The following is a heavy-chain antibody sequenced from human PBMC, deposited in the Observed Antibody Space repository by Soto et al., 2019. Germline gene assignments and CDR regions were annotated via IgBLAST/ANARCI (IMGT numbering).Heavy chain of an antibody. CDR2: MSGSDGRT. D-gene: IGHD5-12*01. CDR1: GFTFSSYA. CDR3: TKHLRDGYGGGAFDL. V-gene: IGHV3-23*01. Sequence: PGGSLRLSCAASGFTFSSYAMTWVRQAPGKGLEWVSAMSGSDGRTYYADSVKGRFTISRDKSKNMVYLQMSSLRAEDTAVYYCTKHLRDGYGGGAFDLWGRGTLVTVSS. J-gene: IGHJ2*01.